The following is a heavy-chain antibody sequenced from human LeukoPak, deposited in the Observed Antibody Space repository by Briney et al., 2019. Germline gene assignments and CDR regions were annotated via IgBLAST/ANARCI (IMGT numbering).Heavy chain of an antibody. Sequence: SETLSLTCTVSGGSISTYYWSWIRQPPGEGLEWIGYISNGGSTNYNPSLKSRVTISADTSKNQLSLKLSSVTAADTAVYHCVRLQPNTGEWAFDIWGQGTMVSVSS. J-gene: IGHJ3*02. CDR2: ISNGGST. D-gene: IGHD1-1*01. CDR3: VRLQPNTGEWAFDI. CDR1: GGSISTYY. V-gene: IGHV4-59*01.